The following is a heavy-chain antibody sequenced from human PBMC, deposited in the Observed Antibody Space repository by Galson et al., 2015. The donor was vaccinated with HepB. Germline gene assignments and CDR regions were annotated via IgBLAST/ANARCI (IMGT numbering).Heavy chain of an antibody. V-gene: IGHV1-46*01. CDR2: INPSGGST. D-gene: IGHD1-26*01. CDR3: ARDLRTYSGSSNFDY. Sequence: SVKVSCKASGGTFSSYAISWVRQAPGQGLEWMGIINPSGGSTSYAQKFQGRVTMTRDTSTSTVYMELSSLRSEDTAVYYCARDLRTYSGSSNFDYWGQGTLVTVSS. J-gene: IGHJ4*02. CDR1: GGTFSSYA.